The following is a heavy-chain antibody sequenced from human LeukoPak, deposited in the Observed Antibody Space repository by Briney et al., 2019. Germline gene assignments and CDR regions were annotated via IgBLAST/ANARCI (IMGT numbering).Heavy chain of an antibody. CDR2: IYTSGST. D-gene: IGHD2-2*01. CDR1: GGSISCYY. CDR3: ARTDIVVVPAAQGYYYMDV. Sequence: SETLSLTCTVSGGSISCYYWSWIRQPPGKGLEWIGRIYTSGSTNYNPSLKSRVTISVDTSKNQFSLKLSSVTAADTAVYYCARTDIVVVPAAQGYYYMDVWGKGTTVTVSS. V-gene: IGHV4-4*08. J-gene: IGHJ6*03.